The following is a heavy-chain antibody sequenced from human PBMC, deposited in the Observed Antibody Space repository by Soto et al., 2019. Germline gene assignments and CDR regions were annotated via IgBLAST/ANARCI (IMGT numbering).Heavy chain of an antibody. D-gene: IGHD2-15*01. V-gene: IGHV1-58*01. J-gene: IGHJ6*02. CDR3: AATYCSGGSCYPIYYGMDA. CDR2: IVVGSGNT. Sequence: GASVKVSCKASGLTFTSSAVQWVRQARGQRLEWIGWIVVGSGNTNYAQKFQERVTITRDMSTSTAYMELSSLRSEDTAVYYCAATYCSGGSCYPIYYGMDAWGQGTTVTVSS. CDR1: GLTFTSSA.